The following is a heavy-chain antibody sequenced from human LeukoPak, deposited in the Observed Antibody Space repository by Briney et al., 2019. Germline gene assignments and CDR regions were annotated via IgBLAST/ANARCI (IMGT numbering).Heavy chain of an antibody. J-gene: IGHJ4*02. V-gene: IGHV4-59*01. D-gene: IGHD3-22*01. Sequence: SETLSLTCTVSGGSISSYYWSWIRQPPGKGLEWIGYIYYSGSTNYNPSLKSRVTISVDTSKSQFSLKLSSVTAADTAVYYCARGGYYYDSSGYFFDYWGQGTLVTVSS. CDR2: IYYSGST. CDR3: ARGGYYYDSSGYFFDY. CDR1: GGSISSYY.